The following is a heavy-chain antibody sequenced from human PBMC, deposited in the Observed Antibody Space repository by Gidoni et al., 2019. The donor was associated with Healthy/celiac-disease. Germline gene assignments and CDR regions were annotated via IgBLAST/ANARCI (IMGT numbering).Heavy chain of an antibody. J-gene: IGHJ4*02. CDR3: AHSIGVVPAATTFDY. CDR1: GFSLSTSGVG. Sequence: QITLKESGPTLVKPTQTLTLPCTFSGFSLSTSGVGVGWIRQPPGKALEWLALIYWDDDKRYSPSLKSRLTITKDTSKNQVVLTMTNMDPVDTATYYCAHSIGVVPAATTFDYWGQGTLVTVSS. CDR2: IYWDDDK. V-gene: IGHV2-5*02. D-gene: IGHD2-2*01.